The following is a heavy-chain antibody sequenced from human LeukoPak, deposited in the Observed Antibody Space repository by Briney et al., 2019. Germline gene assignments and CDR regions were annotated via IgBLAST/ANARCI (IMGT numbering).Heavy chain of an antibody. CDR2: INHSGST. V-gene: IGHV4-34*01. CDR1: GGSFSGYY. Sequence: SETLSLTCAVYGGSFSGYYWSWIRQPPGKGLEWIGEINHSGSTNYNPSLKSRVTISVDTSKNQFSLKLSSVPAADTAVYYCARAGNWNYVGFDYWGQGTLVTVSS. J-gene: IGHJ4*02. D-gene: IGHD1-7*01. CDR3: ARAGNWNYVGFDY.